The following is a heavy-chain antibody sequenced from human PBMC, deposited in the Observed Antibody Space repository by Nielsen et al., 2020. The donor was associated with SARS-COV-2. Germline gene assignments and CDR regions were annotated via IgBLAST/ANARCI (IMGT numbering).Heavy chain of an antibody. J-gene: IGHJ6*02. Sequence: ASVKVSCKVSGYTLTELSMHWVRQAPGKGLEWMGRINPYSGGTNYAQKFQGTVTMTRDASISTVYMELTSDDTAVYYCARARATIFGLVMSYGMDVWGQGTTVAVSS. CDR1: GYTLTELS. V-gene: IGHV1-2*06. D-gene: IGHD3/OR15-3a*01. CDR2: INPYSGGT. CDR3: ARARATIFGLVMSYGMDV.